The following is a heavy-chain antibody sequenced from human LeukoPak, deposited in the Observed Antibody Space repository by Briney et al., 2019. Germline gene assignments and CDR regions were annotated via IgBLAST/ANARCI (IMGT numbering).Heavy chain of an antibody. J-gene: IGHJ4*02. V-gene: IGHV3-7*03. CDR1: GFTFSSYW. CDR3: ARDRGAARPSDY. CDR2: IKQDGSEK. D-gene: IGHD6-6*01. Sequence: GGSLRLSCAASGFTFSSYWMSWVRQAPGKGLEWVANIKQDGSEKYYVDSVKGRFTISRDNAKNSLYLQMNSLRTDDTGVYYCARDRGAARPSDYWGQGTLVAVSS.